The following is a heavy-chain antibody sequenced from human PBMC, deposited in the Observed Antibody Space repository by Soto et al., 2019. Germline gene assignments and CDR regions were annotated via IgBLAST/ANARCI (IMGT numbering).Heavy chain of an antibody. CDR1: GFTFSSYA. V-gene: IGHV3-23*01. Sequence: EVQLLESGGGLVQPGGSLRLSCAASGFTFSSYAMSWVRQAPGKGLEWVSAISGSGGSTYYADSVKGRFTISRDNSKNTLYLQMNSLRVDDTAVYLCAKEHKRSSGSFGDWGQGSLVTASS. D-gene: IGHD1-26*01. J-gene: IGHJ4*02. CDR2: ISGSGGST. CDR3: AKEHKRSSGSFGD.